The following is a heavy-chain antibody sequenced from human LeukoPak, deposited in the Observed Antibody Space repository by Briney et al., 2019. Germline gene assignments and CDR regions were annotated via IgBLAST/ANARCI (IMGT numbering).Heavy chain of an antibody. Sequence: GGSLRLSCAASGFTFSSYAMHWVRQAPGKGLEYVSAISSNGGSTYYANSVKGRFTISRDNSKNTLYLQMGSLRAEDMAVYYCARVLGDILTGFFDYWGQGTLATVSS. CDR2: ISSNGGST. V-gene: IGHV3-64*01. CDR3: ARVLGDILTGFFDY. CDR1: GFTFSSYA. D-gene: IGHD3-9*01. J-gene: IGHJ4*02.